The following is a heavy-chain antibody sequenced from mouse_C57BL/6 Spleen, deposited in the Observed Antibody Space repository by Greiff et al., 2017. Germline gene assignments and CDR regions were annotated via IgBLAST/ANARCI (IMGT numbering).Heavy chain of an antibody. CDR2: IYPGDGDT. J-gene: IGHJ4*01. CDR3: ASFTTVVATNALDY. CDR1: GYAFSSSW. D-gene: IGHD1-1*01. V-gene: IGHV1-82*01. Sequence: VQLKQSGPELVKPGASVKISCKASGYAFSSSWMNWVKQRPGKGLEWIGRIYPGDGDTNYNGKFKGKATLTADKSSSTAYMQLSSLTSEDSAVYCCASFTTVVATNALDYWGQGTSVTVSS.